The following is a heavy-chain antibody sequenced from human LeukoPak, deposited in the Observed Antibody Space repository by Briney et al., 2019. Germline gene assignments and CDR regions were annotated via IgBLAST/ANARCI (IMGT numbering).Heavy chain of an antibody. CDR3: ARGGGHGDRGDPFDI. D-gene: IGHD4-17*01. J-gene: IGHJ3*02. Sequence: SETLSLTCTVSGGSISDYYWSWIRQPAGKGLEWLGRIYTTGSTSYNPSLNSRVTMTVDTSKKQFSRRVNSVTAPDTAGYYCARGGGHGDRGDPFDIWGQGTMVNVSS. V-gene: IGHV4-4*07. CDR2: IYTTGST. CDR1: GGSISDYY.